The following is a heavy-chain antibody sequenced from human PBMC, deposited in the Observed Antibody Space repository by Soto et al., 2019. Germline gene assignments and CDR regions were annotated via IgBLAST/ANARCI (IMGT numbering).Heavy chain of an antibody. Sequence: SEPLSPTCAVSGASITGGNSYSWSWIRQPPGKGLEGIGSISHTRSTSYNPSLKRRATMSVDKSKNQFSLKLSSVTAADMGLYSCARAVASYFGTGFDPWGQGTLVTVSS. CDR1: GASITGGNSYS. CDR3: ARAVASYFGTGFDP. J-gene: IGHJ5*02. V-gene: IGHV4-30-2*01. D-gene: IGHD3-10*01. CDR2: ISHTRST.